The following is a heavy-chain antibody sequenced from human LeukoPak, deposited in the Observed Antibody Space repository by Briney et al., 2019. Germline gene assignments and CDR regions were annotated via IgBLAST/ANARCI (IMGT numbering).Heavy chain of an antibody. J-gene: IGHJ3*02. CDR2: INPKSGST. Sequence: ASVKVSCKASGYTFTGYHMHWVQQAPGQGLEYMGWINPKSGSTNYAQEFQGRVTMTRDTSISTAYMELSRLRSDDTAVYYCATSSLIYGDYEAFDIWGHGTVVTVSS. CDR1: GYTFTGYH. D-gene: IGHD4-17*01. CDR3: ATSSLIYGDYEAFDI. V-gene: IGHV1-2*02.